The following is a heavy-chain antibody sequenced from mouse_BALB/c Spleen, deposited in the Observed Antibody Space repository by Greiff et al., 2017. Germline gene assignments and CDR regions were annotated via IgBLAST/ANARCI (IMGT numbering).Heavy chain of an antibody. CDR1: GYTFTDYY. CDR2: VNPYNGGT. V-gene: IGHV1-19*01. Sequence: EVQLQQSGPELVKPGASVKMSCKASGYTFTDYYMDWVKQSHGESFEWIGRVNPYNGGTSYNQKFKGKATLTVDKSSSTAYMELNSLTSEDSAVYYCAGTGRYDGGYYAMDYWGQGTSVTVSS. D-gene: IGHD2-14*01. J-gene: IGHJ4*01. CDR3: AGTGRYDGGYYAMDY.